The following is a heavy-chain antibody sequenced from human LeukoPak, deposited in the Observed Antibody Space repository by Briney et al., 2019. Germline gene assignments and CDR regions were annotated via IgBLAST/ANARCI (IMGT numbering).Heavy chain of an antibody. V-gene: IGHV4-34*01. CDR1: GGSFSGYC. Sequence: SETLSLTCAVYGGSFSGYCWSWIRQPPGKGLEWIGEINQSGSTNYNPSLKSRVTISVDTSKNQFSLKLSSVTAADTAVYYCARGRGSGSYYAFDIWGQGTMVTVSS. D-gene: IGHD3-10*01. CDR2: INQSGST. CDR3: ARGRGSGSYYAFDI. J-gene: IGHJ3*02.